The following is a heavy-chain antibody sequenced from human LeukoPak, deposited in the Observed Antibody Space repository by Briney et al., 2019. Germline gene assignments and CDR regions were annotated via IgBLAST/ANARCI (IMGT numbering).Heavy chain of an antibody. J-gene: IGHJ4*02. CDR2: IYYSGST. V-gene: IGHV4-39*01. CDR1: GGSISSSSYY. D-gene: IGHD3-10*01. Sequence: SETLSLTCTVSGGSISSSSYYWGWLRQPPGKGLEWIGSIYYSGSTYYNPSLKSRVTISVDTSKNQFSLKLSSVTAADTAVYYCHRERWFGEPREDYWGQGTLVTVSS. CDR3: HRERWFGEPREDY.